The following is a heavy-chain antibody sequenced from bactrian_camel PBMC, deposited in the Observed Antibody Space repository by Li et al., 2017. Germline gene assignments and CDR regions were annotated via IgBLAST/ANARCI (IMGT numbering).Heavy chain of an antibody. Sequence: HVQLVESGGGSVEAGGSLRLSCAISVVSYNTNFMGWFRQAAGEEREAVACVSTLGGATYYAHSVKRRFTISQGNVKNTLYLQMNSLKPQDTATYYCAAAATWRDCRGSSADFPYSGQGTQVTVS. D-gene: IGHD1*01. V-gene: IGHV3S63*01. J-gene: IGHJ6*01. CDR2: VSTLGGAT. CDR1: VVSYNTNF. CDR3: AAAATWRDCRGSSADFPY.